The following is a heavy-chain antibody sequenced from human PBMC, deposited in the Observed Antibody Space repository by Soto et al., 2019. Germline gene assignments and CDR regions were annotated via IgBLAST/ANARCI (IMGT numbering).Heavy chain of an antibody. Sequence: QVQLQQWGAGLLKPSETLSLTCAVYGWSFSGYYWSWIRQPPGKGLEWIGEINHSGSTNYNPSIKSRVTISVDTSKNQFSLKLSSVTAADTAVYYCASGIAVRNYYGMDVWGQGTTVTVSS. J-gene: IGHJ6*02. V-gene: IGHV4-34*01. CDR1: GWSFSGYY. CDR2: INHSGST. CDR3: ASGIAVRNYYGMDV. D-gene: IGHD6-6*01.